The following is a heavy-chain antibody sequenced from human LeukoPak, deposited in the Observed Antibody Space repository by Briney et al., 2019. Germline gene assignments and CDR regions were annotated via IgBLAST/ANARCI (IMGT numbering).Heavy chain of an antibody. CDR1: GGTFSSYA. V-gene: IGHV1-69*05. CDR2: IIPIFGTA. Sequence: SVKVSCKASGGTFSSYAISWVRQAPGQGLEWMGGIIPIFGTANYAQKFQGRVTITTDESTSTAYMELSSLRSEDTAVYYCARDPGIVAAAGTARLDYYYYMDVWAKGPRSPSP. CDR3: ARDPGIVAAAGTARLDYYYYMDV. J-gene: IGHJ6*03. D-gene: IGHD6-13*01.